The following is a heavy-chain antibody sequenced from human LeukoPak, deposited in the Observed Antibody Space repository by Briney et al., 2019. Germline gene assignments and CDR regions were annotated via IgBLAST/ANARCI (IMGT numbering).Heavy chain of an antibody. D-gene: IGHD7-27*01. V-gene: IGHV3-66*01. J-gene: IGHJ4*02. CDR2: IYSGGST. CDR3: ARYPIETGDVRRGFDY. CDR1: GFTVNSNY. Sequence: GGSLRLSCAASGFTVNSNYMSWVRQAPGKGLEWVSVIYSGGSTYYADSVKGRFTISRDNSKNTLYLQMNSLRAEDTAVYYCARYPIETGDVRRGFDYWGQGTLVTVSS.